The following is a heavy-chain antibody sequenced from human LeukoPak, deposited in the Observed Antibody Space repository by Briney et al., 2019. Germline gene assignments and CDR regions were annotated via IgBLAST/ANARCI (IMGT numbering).Heavy chain of an antibody. D-gene: IGHD1-26*01. V-gene: IGHV1-8*03. J-gene: IGHJ3*02. CDR2: MSPNSGHT. CDR1: GYTFSNYG. CDR3: ARGREWELLLFDAFDI. Sequence: ASVKVSCKASGYTFSNYGINWVRLATGQGLEWMGWMSPNSGHTGYAQMFQGRVTITWDTSISTAYMELSSLRSEDTAVYYCARGREWELLLFDAFDIWGQGTMVTVSS.